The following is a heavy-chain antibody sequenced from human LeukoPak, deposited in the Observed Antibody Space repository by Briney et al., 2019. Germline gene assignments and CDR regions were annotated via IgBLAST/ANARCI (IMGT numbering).Heavy chain of an antibody. CDR3: ARTNQWLADY. CDR1: GGSIRISNYY. V-gene: IGHV4-39*07. CDR2: IYYGGEV. Sequence: PSETLSLTCTVSGGSIRISNYYWAWIRQSPGKGLEWIGHIYYGGEVYYHHSLKSRVTISIDTSRNQFSLKMTSVSAADTAFYYCARTNQWLADYWGQGILVTVSS. J-gene: IGHJ4*02. D-gene: IGHD6-19*01.